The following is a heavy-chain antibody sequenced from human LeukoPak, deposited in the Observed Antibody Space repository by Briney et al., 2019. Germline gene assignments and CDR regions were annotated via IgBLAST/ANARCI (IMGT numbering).Heavy chain of an antibody. D-gene: IGHD3-16*01. J-gene: IGHJ3*02. V-gene: IGHV3-23*01. CDR3: AKSSHAFGAFDI. Sequence: ETLSLTCTVSGGSISSSSYYWGWIRQPPGKGLEWVSGISGSGGSTYYADSVKGRFTISRDNSKNTLYLQMNSLRAEDTAIYYCAKSSHAFGAFDIWGLGTMVTVSS. CDR1: GGSISSSSYY. CDR2: ISGSGGST.